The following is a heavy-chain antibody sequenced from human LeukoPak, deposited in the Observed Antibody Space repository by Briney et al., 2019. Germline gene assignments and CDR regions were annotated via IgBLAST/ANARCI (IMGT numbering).Heavy chain of an antibody. Sequence: SETLSLTCTVSGGSISGYYRSCIRQPAGKGLEWIGRIYTSGNTNYNPSLKSRVTMSVDTSKNQFSLKLSSVTAADTAVYYCAREGGSYRALDIWGQGTMVTVPS. CDR1: GGSISGYY. CDR2: IYTSGNT. J-gene: IGHJ3*02. D-gene: IGHD1-26*01. CDR3: AREGGSYRALDI. V-gene: IGHV4-4*07.